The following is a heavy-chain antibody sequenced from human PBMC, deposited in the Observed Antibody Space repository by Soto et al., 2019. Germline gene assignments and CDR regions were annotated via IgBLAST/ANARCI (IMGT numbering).Heavy chain of an antibody. CDR2: IYYSGST. CDR1: GGSISSYY. J-gene: IGHJ4*02. D-gene: IGHD4-17*01. Sequence: PSETLSLTCTVSGGSISSYYWSWIRQPPGKGLEWIGYIYYSGSTNYNPSLKSRVTISVDTSNNQFSLKLSSVTAADTAVYYCARASTTVTTLDYWGQGTLVTVSS. V-gene: IGHV4-59*12. CDR3: ARASTTVTTLDY.